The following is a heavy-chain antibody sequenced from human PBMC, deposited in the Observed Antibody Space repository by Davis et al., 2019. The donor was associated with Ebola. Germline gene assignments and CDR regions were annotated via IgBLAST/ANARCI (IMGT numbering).Heavy chain of an antibody. Sequence: SETLSLTCTVSGGSISSYYWSWIRQPPGKGLEWIGYIYYSGSTNYNPSLKSRVSISLDRSKNQFSLKVTSLTAADTAVYYCARTTRGSGWFVDYWGQGTLVTVSS. J-gene: IGHJ4*02. D-gene: IGHD6-19*01. CDR2: IYYSGST. V-gene: IGHV4-59*12. CDR3: ARTTRGSGWFVDY. CDR1: GGSISSYY.